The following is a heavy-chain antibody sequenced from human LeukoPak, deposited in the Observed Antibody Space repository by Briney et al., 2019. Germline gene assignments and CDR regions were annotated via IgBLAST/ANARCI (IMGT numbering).Heavy chain of an antibody. Sequence: SETLSLTCTVSGGSISSYYWSWIRQPPGKGLEWIGYIYYSGSTNYNPSLKSRVTISVDTSKNQFSLKLGSVTAADTAVYYCARHYGSGSYYRKGTVLFDYWGQGTLVTVSS. V-gene: IGHV4-59*01. D-gene: IGHD3-10*01. CDR3: ARHYGSGSYYRKGTVLFDY. J-gene: IGHJ4*02. CDR1: GGSISSYY. CDR2: IYYSGST.